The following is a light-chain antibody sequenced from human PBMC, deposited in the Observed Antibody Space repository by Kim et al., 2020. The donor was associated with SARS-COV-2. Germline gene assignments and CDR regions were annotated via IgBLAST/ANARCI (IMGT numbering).Light chain of an antibody. CDR3: QTWGTGIGV. V-gene: IGLV4-69*01. Sequence: QPVLTQSPSASASLGASVKLTCTLSSGHSSYAIAWHQQQPEKGPRYLMKVNSDGSHNKGDGIPDRFSGSSSGAERYLTISGLQSEDEADYYCQTWGTGIGVFGGGTQLTVL. J-gene: IGLJ2*01. CDR2: VNSDGSH. CDR1: SGHSSYA.